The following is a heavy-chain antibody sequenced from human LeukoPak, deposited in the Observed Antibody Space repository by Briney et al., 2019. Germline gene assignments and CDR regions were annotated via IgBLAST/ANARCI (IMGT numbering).Heavy chain of an antibody. V-gene: IGHV1-2*02. CDR1: GYTFTGYY. Sequence: GASVKVSCKASGYTFTGYYMHWVRQAPGQGLEWMGWINPDSGGTKYAQKFQGRVTMTRDTSISTAYMELSRLRSDDTAIYYCARKHSSVAVSAATDWGQGTLVTVSS. CDR3: ARKHSSVAVSAATD. CDR2: INPDSGGT. D-gene: IGHD2-15*01. J-gene: IGHJ4*02.